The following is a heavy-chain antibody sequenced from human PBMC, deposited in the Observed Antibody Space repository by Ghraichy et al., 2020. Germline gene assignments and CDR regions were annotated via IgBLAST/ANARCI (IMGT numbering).Heavy chain of an antibody. D-gene: IGHD2-15*01. Sequence: GGSLRLSCAASGFTFSSYAMSWVRQAPGKGLEWVSAISGSGGSTYYADSVKGRFTISRDNSKNTLYLQMNSLRAEDTAVYYCAKDSCSGGSCYEPTTPRFAYWGKGTLVSVSS. J-gene: IGHJ4*02. CDR3: AKDSCSGGSCYEPTTPRFAY. CDR2: ISGSGGST. V-gene: IGHV3-23*01. CDR1: GFTFSSYA.